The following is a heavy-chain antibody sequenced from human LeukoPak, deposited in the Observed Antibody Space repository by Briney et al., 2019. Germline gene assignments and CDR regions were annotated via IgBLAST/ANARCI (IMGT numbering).Heavy chain of an antibody. CDR1: GFTFTNYW. Sequence: GGSLRLSCAASGFTFTNYWMTWVRQAPGKGLEWVSAISGSGGSTYYADSVKGRFTISRDNSKNTLYLQMNSLRAEDTAVYYCARVEPIAVAGFDYWGQGTLVTVSS. CDR2: ISGSGGST. D-gene: IGHD6-19*01. CDR3: ARVEPIAVAGFDY. V-gene: IGHV3-23*01. J-gene: IGHJ4*02.